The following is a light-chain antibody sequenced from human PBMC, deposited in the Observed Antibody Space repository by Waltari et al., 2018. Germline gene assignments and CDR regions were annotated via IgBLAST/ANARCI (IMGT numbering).Light chain of an antibody. Sequence: SAPTQPASVSRSPGPSITTPCTGTSSDGGRYTLVSWYQHHPGKAPKFIIYEGSKRPSGISDRFSGSTSGTTASLTISGVKVEDEADYYCCSNEGSKTPGIFGGGTKLTVL. V-gene: IGLV2-23*01. CDR3: CSNEGSKTPGI. J-gene: IGLJ2*01. CDR2: EGS. CDR1: SSDGGRYTL.